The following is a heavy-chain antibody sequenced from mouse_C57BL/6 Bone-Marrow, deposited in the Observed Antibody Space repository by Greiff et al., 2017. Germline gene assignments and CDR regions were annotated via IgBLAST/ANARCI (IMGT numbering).Heavy chain of an antibody. V-gene: IGHV1-50*01. D-gene: IGHD1-1*01. CDR1: GYTFTSSW. Sequence: QVQLQQPGPELVKPGASVKLSCKASGYTFTSSWMQWVKQRPGQGLEWIGELDPCDGYTNYNQKFKGKATLTVDKSSSTAYMQLSSLTSEDSAVYYYARAYYGSSYPFDYWGQGTTLTVSS. CDR3: ARAYYGSSYPFDY. CDR2: LDPCDGYT. J-gene: IGHJ2*01.